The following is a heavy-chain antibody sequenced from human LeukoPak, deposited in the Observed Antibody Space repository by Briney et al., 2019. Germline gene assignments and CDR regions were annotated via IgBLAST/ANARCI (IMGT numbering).Heavy chain of an antibody. CDR2: INHSGST. D-gene: IGHD4-23*01. V-gene: IGHV4-34*01. CDR3: ARDYYGGNSPFDY. J-gene: IGHJ4*02. Sequence: SETLSLTCAVYGGSFSDYYWTWIRQPPGKGLEWIGEINHSGSTNYKPSLKSRVTISVDTSKNQFSLKLTSVTAADTAVYYCARDYYGGNSPFDYWGQGTLVTVSS. CDR1: GGSFSDYY.